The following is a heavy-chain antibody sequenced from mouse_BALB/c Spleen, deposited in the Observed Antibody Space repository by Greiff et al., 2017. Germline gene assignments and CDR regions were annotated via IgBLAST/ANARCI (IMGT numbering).Heavy chain of an antibody. J-gene: IGHJ4*01. D-gene: IGHD1-1*02. V-gene: IGHV5-17*02. CDR2: ISSGSSTI. Sequence: EVKLQESGGGLVQPGGSRKLSCAASGFTFSSFGMHWVRQAPEKGLEWVAYISSGSSTIYYADTVKGRFTISRDNPKDTLFLQMPSLRSEDTAMYYSARRGLWAMDYWGQGTSVTVSS. CDR3: ARRGLWAMDY. CDR1: GFTFSSFG.